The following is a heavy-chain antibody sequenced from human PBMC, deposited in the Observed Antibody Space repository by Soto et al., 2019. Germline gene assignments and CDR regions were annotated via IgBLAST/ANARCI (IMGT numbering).Heavy chain of an antibody. V-gene: IGHV3-15*07. CDR3: TTFMRYNSALY. J-gene: IGHJ4*02. Sequence: EVQLVESGGGLVKPGGSLRLSCAASGFTFSNAWMTWVRQAPGKGLEWVGNIKSKTDGGTADYAAPGKGRFTISRDDSKTTLYLQMNSLMADDTAVYYCTTFMRYNSALYGGQGTLVTVSS. CDR2: IKSKTDGGTA. D-gene: IGHD6-19*01. CDR1: GFTFSNAW.